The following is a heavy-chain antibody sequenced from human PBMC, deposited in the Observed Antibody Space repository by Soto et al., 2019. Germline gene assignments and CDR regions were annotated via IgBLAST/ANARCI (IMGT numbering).Heavy chain of an antibody. CDR2: IYYSGST. J-gene: IGHJ6*02. CDR3: ARRIAAAGDDYYYGMDV. Sequence: PSETLSLTCTVSGGSISSYYWSWIRQPPGKGLEWIGYIYYSGSTNYNPSLKSRVTISVDTSKNQFSLKLSSVTAADTAVYYCARRIAAAGDDYYYGMDVWGQGTTV. D-gene: IGHD6-13*01. CDR1: GGSISSYY. V-gene: IGHV4-59*01.